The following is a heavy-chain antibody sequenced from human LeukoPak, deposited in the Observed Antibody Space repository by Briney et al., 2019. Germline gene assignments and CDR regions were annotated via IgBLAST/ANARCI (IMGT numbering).Heavy chain of an antibody. CDR3: ARGRIAADFQH. CDR2: IYYSGST. D-gene: IGHD6-6*01. CDR1: GGSISSSSYY. J-gene: IGHJ1*01. V-gene: IGHV4-39*07. Sequence: SETLSLTCTVSGGSISSSSYYWGWIRQPPGKGLEWIGSIYYSGSTYYNPSLKSRVTISVDTSKNQFSLKLSSVTAADTAVYYCARGRIAADFQHWGQGTLVTVSS.